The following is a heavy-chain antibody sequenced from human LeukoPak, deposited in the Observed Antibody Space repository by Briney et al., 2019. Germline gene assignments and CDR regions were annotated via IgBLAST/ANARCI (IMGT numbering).Heavy chain of an antibody. D-gene: IGHD3-3*01. J-gene: IGHJ4*02. CDR1: GGSIRSSY. CDR2: MYYSGST. Sequence: PSETLSLTCTVSGGSIRSSYWSWIRQPPGKGLEWIGYMYYSGSTKYNPSLKSRVTMSVDTSQNQFSLKLTSVTAADTAVYYCAREGGFYRPLDYSGQGTLVTVSS. V-gene: IGHV4-59*12. CDR3: AREGGFYRPLDY.